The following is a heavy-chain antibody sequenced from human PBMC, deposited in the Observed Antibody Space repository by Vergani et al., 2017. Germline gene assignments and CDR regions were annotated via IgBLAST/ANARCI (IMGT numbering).Heavy chain of an antibody. CDR1: GFPLSTSGVG. D-gene: IGHD3-22*01. Sequence: QITLKESGPTLVKPTQTLTLTCTFSGFPLSTSGVGVGWIRKPPGKALEWLALIYWNDDKRYSPSLKSSLTITKDTTKNQVVLTMTNMNPVDTATYYCAHRRYDSGGYYYGAYFDYWGQGTLVTVSS. V-gene: IGHV2-5*01. CDR2: IYWNDDK. CDR3: AHRRYDSGGYYYGAYFDY. J-gene: IGHJ4*02.